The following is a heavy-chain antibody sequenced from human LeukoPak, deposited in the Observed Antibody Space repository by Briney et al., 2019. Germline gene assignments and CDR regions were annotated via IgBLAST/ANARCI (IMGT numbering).Heavy chain of an antibody. CDR3: AKNRGESSGSPTDY. CDR1: GFTFNSYA. J-gene: IGHJ4*02. V-gene: IGHV3-23*01. CDR2: ISGSGGST. Sequence: GGSLRLSCAASGFTFNSYAMNWVRQAPGKGLERVSTISGSGGSTFYADSVKGRFTISRDNSKNTLYLQMNSLRAEDTAVYYCAKNRGESSGSPTDYWGQGTLVTVSS. D-gene: IGHD6-13*01.